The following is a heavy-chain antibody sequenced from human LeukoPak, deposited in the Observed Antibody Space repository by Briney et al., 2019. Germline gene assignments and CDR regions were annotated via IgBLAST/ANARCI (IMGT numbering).Heavy chain of an antibody. CDR2: IYHSGST. Sequence: SGTLSLTCAVSGGSISSSNWWSWVRQPPGKGLEWIGEIYHSGSTDYNPSLKSRVTISVDKSKNQFSQKLSSVTAADTAVYYCARSGIQLWSGGFDYWSQGTLVTVSS. D-gene: IGHD5-18*01. CDR1: GGSISSSNW. V-gene: IGHV4-4*02. J-gene: IGHJ4*02. CDR3: ARSGIQLWSGGFDY.